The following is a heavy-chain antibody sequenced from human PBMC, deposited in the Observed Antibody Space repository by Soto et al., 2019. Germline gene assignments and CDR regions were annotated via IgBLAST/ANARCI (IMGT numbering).Heavy chain of an antibody. Sequence: QVLMVQSGAEVKEPGSSVRVSCKVSGSTFANFAFSWVRQAPGQGPEWMGGIVVTSHTANYAQKFRDRVTITADTSTDTLYLQLRSLSFDDTAVYYCARAIKRWDVHYYFDSWGQGTLVTVSS. CDR3: ARAIKRWDVHYYFDS. V-gene: IGHV1-69*06. CDR2: IVVTSHTA. D-gene: IGHD1-26*01. J-gene: IGHJ4*02. CDR1: GSTFANFA.